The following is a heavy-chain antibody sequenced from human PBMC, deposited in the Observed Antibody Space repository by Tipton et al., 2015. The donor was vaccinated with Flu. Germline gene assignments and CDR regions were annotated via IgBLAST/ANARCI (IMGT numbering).Heavy chain of an antibody. CDR2: IWYDGSNK. D-gene: IGHD2-15*01. J-gene: IGHJ4*02. Sequence: QLVQSGGGVVQPGRSLRLSCAASGFTFSNYGMRWVRQAPGKGLEWVAVIWYDGSNKYYTDSVKGRFTISRDNSKNTLYLQMNSLRAEDTAVYYCAREGHCSGGNCYWRLDYWGQGTLITVSS. CDR1: GFTFSNYG. V-gene: IGHV3-33*01. CDR3: AREGHCSGGNCYWRLDY.